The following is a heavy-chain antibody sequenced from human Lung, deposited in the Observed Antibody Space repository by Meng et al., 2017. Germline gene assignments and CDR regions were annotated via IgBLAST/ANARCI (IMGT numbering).Heavy chain of an antibody. CDR1: GGSFSDYY. J-gene: IGHJ4*02. CDR2: INHSGST. Sequence: QCGAGLLNPSGTVSLTCVVCGGSFSDYYWSWIRQPPGKGLEWIGEINHSGSTNYNPSLESRATISVDTSQNNLSLKLSSVTAADSAVYYCARGPTTMAHDFDYWGQGTLVTVSS. V-gene: IGHV4-34*01. D-gene: IGHD4-11*01. CDR3: ARGPTTMAHDFDY.